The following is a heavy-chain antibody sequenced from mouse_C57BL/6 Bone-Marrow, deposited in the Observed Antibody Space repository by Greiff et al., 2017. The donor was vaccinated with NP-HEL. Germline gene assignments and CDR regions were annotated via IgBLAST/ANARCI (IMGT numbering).Heavy chain of an antibody. J-gene: IGHJ2*01. D-gene: IGHD1-1*01. CDR2: ISDGGSYT. CDR1: GFTFSSYA. CDR3: ARVGSSLDY. Sequence: DVKLQESGGGLVKPGGSLKLSCAASGFTFSSYAMSWVRQTPEKRLEWVASISDGGSYTYYPDNVKGRFTISRDNAKNNLYLQMSHLKSEDTAMYYCARVGSSLDYWGQGTTLTVSS. V-gene: IGHV5-4*03.